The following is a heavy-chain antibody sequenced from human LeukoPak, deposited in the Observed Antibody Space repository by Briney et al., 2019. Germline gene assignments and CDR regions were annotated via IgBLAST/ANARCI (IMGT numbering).Heavy chain of an antibody. CDR3: ARANYEEGVRSYWFDP. CDR1: GGSISSSSYY. D-gene: IGHD3-22*01. V-gene: IGHV4-39*07. Sequence: PSETLSLTCTVSGGSISSSSYYWGWIRQPPGKGLEWIGSIYYSGSTYYNPSLKSRVTISVDTSKNQFSLTLSSVTAADTAFYYCARANYEEGVRSYWFDPWGQGTLVTVSS. J-gene: IGHJ5*02. CDR2: IYYSGST.